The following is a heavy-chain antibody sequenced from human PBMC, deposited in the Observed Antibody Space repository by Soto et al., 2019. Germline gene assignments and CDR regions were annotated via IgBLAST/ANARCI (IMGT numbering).Heavy chain of an antibody. CDR3: ARDAGGLLRYFDFDD. Sequence: ESLALSRAVSWDSVSIGSDDGSWIQQPPGKGLEWIGYIYYSGSTNYNPSLKSRVTISVDTSKNQFSLKLSYVTAADTAVYYCARDAGGLLRYFDFDDWGQGTLLTVSS. V-gene: IGHV4-61*01. CDR1: WDSVSIGSDD. J-gene: IGHJ4*02. CDR2: IYYSGST. D-gene: IGHD3-9*01.